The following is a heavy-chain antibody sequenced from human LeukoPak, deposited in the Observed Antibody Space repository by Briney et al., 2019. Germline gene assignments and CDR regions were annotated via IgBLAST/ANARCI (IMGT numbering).Heavy chain of an antibody. Sequence: ASVKVSCKASGYTFTSYGISWVRQAPGQGLEWMGWISAYNGNTKYAQKLQGRVTMTPDTSTSKAYMELRSLRSDKTAVYYCARDGYYYDSSGYKHFDYWGQGTLVTVSS. CDR1: GYTFTSYG. CDR2: ISAYNGNT. CDR3: ARDGYYYDSSGYKHFDY. J-gene: IGHJ4*02. D-gene: IGHD3-22*01. V-gene: IGHV1-18*01.